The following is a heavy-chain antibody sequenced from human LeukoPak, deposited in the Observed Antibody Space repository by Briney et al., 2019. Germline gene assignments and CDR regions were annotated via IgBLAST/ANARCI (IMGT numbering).Heavy chain of an antibody. CDR3: AREAPYCGCFDI. CDR2: INPNSGGT. D-gene: IGHD2-8*02. V-gene: IGHV1-2*02. CDR1: GYTFTGYY. Sequence: ASVKVSCKASGYTFTGYYMHWVRQAPGQGLEWMGWINPNSGGTNYAQKFQGRVTMTRDTSISTAYMELSRLRSDDTAVYYCAREAPYCGCFDIWGQGTMVTVSS. J-gene: IGHJ3*02.